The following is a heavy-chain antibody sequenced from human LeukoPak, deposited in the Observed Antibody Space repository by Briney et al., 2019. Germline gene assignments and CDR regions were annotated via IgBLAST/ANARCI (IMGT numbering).Heavy chain of an antibody. CDR2: ISPSGGST. Sequence: ASVKVSCKASGYTFTSYYMHWVRQAPGQGLEWMGIISPSGGSTSYAQKFQGRVTMTRDTSTSTVYMGLSSLRSEDTAVYYCARGTGYYDSSGYYLFDYWGQGTLVTVSS. J-gene: IGHJ4*02. CDR1: GYTFTSYY. V-gene: IGHV1-46*01. CDR3: ARGTGYYDSSGYYLFDY. D-gene: IGHD3-22*01.